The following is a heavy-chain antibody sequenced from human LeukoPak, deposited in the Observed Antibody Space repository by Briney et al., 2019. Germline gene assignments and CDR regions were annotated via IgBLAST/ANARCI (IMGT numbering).Heavy chain of an antibody. CDR2: IYYSGST. CDR3: ASRRGGYTYFDY. CDR1: GGSISSGGYY. J-gene: IGHJ4*02. Sequence: PSQTLSLTCTVSGGSISSGGYYWSWIRQHPGKGLEWIGYIYYSGSTYYNPSLKSRVTISVDTSKNQVSLKLSSVTAADTAVYYCASRRGGYTYFDYWGQGTLVTVSS. V-gene: IGHV4-31*03. D-gene: IGHD5-24*01.